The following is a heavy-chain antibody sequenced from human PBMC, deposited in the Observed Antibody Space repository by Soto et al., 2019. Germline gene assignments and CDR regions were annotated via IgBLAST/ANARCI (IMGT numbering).Heavy chain of an antibody. V-gene: IGHV4-34*01. Sequence: SETLSLTCAVYGGSFSGYYWSWIRQPPGKGLEWIGEINHSGSTNYNPSLKSRVTISVDTSRNQFSLKLSSVTAADTAVYYCARGPRSTSIAPYDYWGQGTLVTVS. CDR2: INHSGST. CDR1: GGSFSGYY. CDR3: ARGPRSTSIAPYDY. J-gene: IGHJ4*02. D-gene: IGHD6-6*01.